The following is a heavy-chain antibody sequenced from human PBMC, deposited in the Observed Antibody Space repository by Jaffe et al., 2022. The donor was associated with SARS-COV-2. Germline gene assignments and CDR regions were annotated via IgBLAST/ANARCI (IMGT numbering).Heavy chain of an antibody. CDR3: SRDLTPTYGSGSYYDY. V-gene: IGHV3-7*01. D-gene: IGHD3-10*01. CDR1: GFTFSNYW. J-gene: IGHJ4*02. CDR2: INEDGSEI. Sequence: EVQLVESGGGLVQPGGSLRVSCAASGFTFSNYWMTWVRQAPGKGLEWVANINEDGSEIHYVDSVEGRFTISRDNAKNSLYLQMNNLRAEDTAVYYCSRDLTPTYGSGSYYDYWGQGTLVTVSS.